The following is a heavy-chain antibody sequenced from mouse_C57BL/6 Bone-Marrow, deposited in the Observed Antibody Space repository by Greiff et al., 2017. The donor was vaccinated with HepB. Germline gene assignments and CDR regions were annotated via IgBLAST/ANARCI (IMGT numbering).Heavy chain of an antibody. CDR2: IYPGSGST. J-gene: IGHJ2*01. CDR3: ARWLSFFDY. CDR1: GYTFTSYW. D-gene: IGHD2-2*01. V-gene: IGHV1-55*01. Sequence: VQLQQSGPELVKPGDSVKMSCKASGYTFTSYWITWVKQRPGQGLEWIGDIYPGSGSTNYNEKFKSKATLTVDTSSSTAYMQLSSLTSEDSAVYYCARWLSFFDYWGQGTTLTVSS.